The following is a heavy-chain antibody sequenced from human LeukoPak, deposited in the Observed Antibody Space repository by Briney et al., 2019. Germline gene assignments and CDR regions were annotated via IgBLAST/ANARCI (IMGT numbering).Heavy chain of an antibody. J-gene: IGHJ4*02. CDR2: INPSGGTT. CDR3: ARGTGLGGDYVSN. D-gene: IGHD4-17*01. V-gene: IGHV1-46*01. Sequence: AXVKVSCKASGYTFITYYMHWVRQAPGQGLEWMGVINPSGGTTIYAQKFQARVTMTRDTSTSTVYMELSKLRSEDTAVYYCARGTGLGGDYVSNWGQGPLVTVSS. CDR1: GYTFITYY.